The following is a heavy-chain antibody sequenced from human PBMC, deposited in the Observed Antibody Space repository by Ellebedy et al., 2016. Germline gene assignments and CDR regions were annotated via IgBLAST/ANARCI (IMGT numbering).Heavy chain of an antibody. V-gene: IGHV1-69*13. CDR1: EGTFRNYA. CDR2: IIPFFATT. Sequence: SVKVSXKASEGTFRNYAITWVRQAPGQGLEWMGGIIPFFATTYYAQTFQGRVTITADESTSTAYMELSSLMSEDTAVYYCALYSYRWYPWGQGTLVTVSS. CDR3: ALYSYRWYP. J-gene: IGHJ5*02. D-gene: IGHD2-8*02.